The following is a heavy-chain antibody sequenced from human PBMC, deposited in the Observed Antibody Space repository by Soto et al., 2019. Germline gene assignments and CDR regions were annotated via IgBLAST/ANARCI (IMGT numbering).Heavy chain of an antibody. CDR2: ISGSGGST. V-gene: IGHV3-23*01. CDR1: GFTFSSYA. D-gene: IGHD3-9*01. Sequence: RLSCAASGFTFSSYAMSWVRQAPGKGLEWVSAISGSGGSTYYADSVKGRFTISRDNSKNTLYLQMNSLRAGDTAVYYCAKGNALRYFDWLLGYYFDYWGQGTLVTVSS. J-gene: IGHJ4*02. CDR3: AKGNALRYFDWLLGYYFDY.